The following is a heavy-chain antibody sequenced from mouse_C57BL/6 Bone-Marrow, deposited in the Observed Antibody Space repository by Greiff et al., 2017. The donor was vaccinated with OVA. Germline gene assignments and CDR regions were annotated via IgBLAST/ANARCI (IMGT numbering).Heavy chain of an antibody. D-gene: IGHD1-1*01. J-gene: IGHJ4*01. V-gene: IGHV1-69*01. CDR3: ARSRLLYGSSFFYDAMDY. CDR2: IDPSDSYT. Sequence: QVQLQQPGAELVMPGASVKLSCKASGYTFTSYWMHWVKQRPGQGLEWIGEIDPSDSYTNYNQKFKGKSTLTVAKSSSTAYMQLSSLTSEDSAVYYCARSRLLYGSSFFYDAMDYWGQGTSVTVSS. CDR1: GYTFTSYW.